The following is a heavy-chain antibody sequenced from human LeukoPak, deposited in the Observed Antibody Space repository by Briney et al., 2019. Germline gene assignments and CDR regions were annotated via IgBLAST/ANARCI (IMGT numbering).Heavy chain of an antibody. CDR1: GGTFSSYA. CDR3: ARDDDCSGDSCYSDAFDI. J-gene: IGHJ3*02. V-gene: IGHV1-69*04. Sequence: ASVKVSCKASGGTFSSYAISWVRQAPGQGLEWMGRIIPILGIANYAQKFQGRVTITADKSTSTAYMELSSLRSEDTAVYYCARDDDCSGDSCYSDAFDIWGQGTMVTVSS. CDR2: IIPILGIA. D-gene: IGHD2-15*01.